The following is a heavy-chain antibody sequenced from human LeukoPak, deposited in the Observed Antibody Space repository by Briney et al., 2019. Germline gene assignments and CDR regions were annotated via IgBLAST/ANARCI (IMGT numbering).Heavy chain of an antibody. CDR3: ARQKWLVHNWFDP. D-gene: IGHD6-19*01. J-gene: IGHJ5*02. CDR1: GGSISISSYY. V-gene: IGHV4-39*01. Sequence: SETLSLTCTVSGGSISISSYYWGWIRQPPGKRLEWIGSIYYSGSSYYNPSLESRVTISVDTSKNQFSLKLRSVTAADTAVYYCARQKWLVHNWFDPWGQGTLVTVSS. CDR2: IYYSGSS.